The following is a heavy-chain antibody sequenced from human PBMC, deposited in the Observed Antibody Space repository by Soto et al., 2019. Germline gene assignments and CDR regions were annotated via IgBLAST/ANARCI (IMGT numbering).Heavy chain of an antibody. CDR1: GGSISSSSYY. Sequence: KSSETLSLTCTVSGGSISSSSYYWGWIRQPPGKGLEWIGSIYYSGSTYYNPSLKSRVTISVDTSKNQFSLKLSSVTAADTAVYYCAGTLRTQKKTYYYYGMDVWGQGTTVTVSS. V-gene: IGHV4-39*01. CDR2: IYYSGST. J-gene: IGHJ6*02. CDR3: AGTLRTQKKTYYYYGMDV.